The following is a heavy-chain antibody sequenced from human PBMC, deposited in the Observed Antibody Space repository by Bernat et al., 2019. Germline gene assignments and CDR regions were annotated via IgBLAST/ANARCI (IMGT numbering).Heavy chain of an antibody. CDR2: INHSGST. CDR3: ATDIVATIFNARDGIDI. CDR1: GGSLSGYY. Sequence: GKRKKGGAGRGKPSETLSLTCAVYGGSLSGYYRSWIRQPPGKGLEWIGEINHSGSTNCNPSLKSRVTISVDTSKNQFSLKLSSVTAADTAVYYCATDIVATIFNARDGIDIWGQGTMVTVSS. J-gene: IGHJ3*02. D-gene: IGHD5-12*01. V-gene: IGHV4-34*01.